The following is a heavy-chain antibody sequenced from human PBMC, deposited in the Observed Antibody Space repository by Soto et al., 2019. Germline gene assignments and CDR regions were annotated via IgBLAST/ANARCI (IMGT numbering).Heavy chain of an antibody. D-gene: IGHD2-15*01. V-gene: IGHV3-48*01. CDR3: NRGYCSGGSCYWYFAL. Sequence: GGSLRLSCAASGFTFSSYSMNWVRQAPGKGLEWVSYISSSSGTIYYADSVKGRFTISRDIARNSLYLQMNSLRAEDTAVYYCNRGYCSGGSCYWYFALWGRGTLVTVSS. J-gene: IGHJ2*01. CDR1: GFTFSSYS. CDR2: ISSSSGTI.